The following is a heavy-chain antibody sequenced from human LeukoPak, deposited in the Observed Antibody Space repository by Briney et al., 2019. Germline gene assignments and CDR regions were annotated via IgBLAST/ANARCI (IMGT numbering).Heavy chain of an antibody. CDR1: GFTFSSYA. J-gene: IGHJ4*02. D-gene: IGHD2-2*02. V-gene: IGHV3-23*01. CDR2: ISGSGGST. CDR3: AKGRGFTSSTCYNY. Sequence: GGSLRLSCAASGFTFSSYAMSWVRQAPGKGLEWVSAISGSGGSTSYADSVRGRFTISRDNSKNTLYLQMNSLRAEDTAVYYCAKGRGFTSSTCYNYWGQGTLVTVSS.